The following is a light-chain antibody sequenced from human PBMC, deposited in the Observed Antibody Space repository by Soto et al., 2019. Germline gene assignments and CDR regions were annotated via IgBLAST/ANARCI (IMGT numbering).Light chain of an antibody. Sequence: DIQMTQSPSTLSGSVGDRVTITCRASQTISSWLAWYQQKPGQAPKLLIYKASSLESAVPSRFSGSGSGTEFTLTISSLHPEDFAVYFCQQFKNYPITFGQGTRLQIK. CDR3: QQFKNYPIT. V-gene: IGKV1-5*03. CDR2: KAS. J-gene: IGKJ5*01. CDR1: QTISSW.